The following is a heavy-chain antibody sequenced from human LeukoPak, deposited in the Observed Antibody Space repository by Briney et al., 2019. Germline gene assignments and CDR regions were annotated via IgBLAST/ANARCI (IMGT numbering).Heavy chain of an antibody. CDR1: GYSISSGYY. CDR2: IYHSGST. V-gene: IGHV4-38-2*01. D-gene: IGHD3-10*01. CDR3: ARRRITMVRGEGWFDP. Sequence: SETLSLTCAVSGYSISSGYYWAWIRQPPGKGLERIGSIYHSGSTYYNPSLKSRVTISVDTSKNQFSLKLSSVTAADTAVYYCARRRITMVRGEGWFDPWGQGTLVTVSS. J-gene: IGHJ5*02.